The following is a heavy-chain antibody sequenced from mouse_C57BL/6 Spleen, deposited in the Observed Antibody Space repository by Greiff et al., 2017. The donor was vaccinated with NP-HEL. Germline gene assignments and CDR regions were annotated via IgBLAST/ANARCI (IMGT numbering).Heavy chain of an antibody. Sequence: DVHLVESGGGLVQPGGSLSLSCAASGFTFTDYYMSWVRQPPGKALEWLGFIRNKANGYTTEYSASVKGRFTISRDNSQSILYLQMNALRAEDSATYYCARPEVYYDYEGYAMDYWGQGTSVTVSS. CDR3: ARPEVYYDYEGYAMDY. CDR1: GFTFTDYY. CDR2: IRNKANGYTT. V-gene: IGHV7-3*01. J-gene: IGHJ4*01. D-gene: IGHD2-4*01.